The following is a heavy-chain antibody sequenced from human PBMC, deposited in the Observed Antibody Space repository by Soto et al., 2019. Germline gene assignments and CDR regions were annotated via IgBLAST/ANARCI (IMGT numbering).Heavy chain of an antibody. V-gene: IGHV3-30*18. Sequence: GGSLRLSCAASGFTFSSYGMHWVRQAPGKGLEWVAVISYDGSNKYYADSVKGRFTISRDNSKNTLYLQMNSLRAEDTAVYYCAKEGSIVGIGYYYYYGMDVWGQGTTVTVSS. CDR2: ISYDGSNK. CDR3: AKEGSIVGIGYYYYYGMDV. J-gene: IGHJ6*02. D-gene: IGHD3-22*01. CDR1: GFTFSSYG.